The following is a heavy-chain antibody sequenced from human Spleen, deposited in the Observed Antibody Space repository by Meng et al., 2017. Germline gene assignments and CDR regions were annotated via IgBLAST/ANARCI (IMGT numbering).Heavy chain of an antibody. Sequence: QVQLVPSGAEVKKPGALVKVSCKPSGYNFPDYYIHWVRRAPGQGLEWMGRINPKSGDTHYAQKFQARVTMTGDTSISTAYMELSGLRSDDTAMYYCARDEDISAAGKLFGDYWGQGTLVTVS. D-gene: IGHD6-25*01. V-gene: IGHV1-2*06. CDR3: ARDEDISAAGKLFGDY. CDR1: GYNFPDYY. J-gene: IGHJ4*02. CDR2: INPKSGDT.